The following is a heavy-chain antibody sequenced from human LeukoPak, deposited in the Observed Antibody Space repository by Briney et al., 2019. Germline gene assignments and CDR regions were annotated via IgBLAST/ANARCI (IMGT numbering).Heavy chain of an antibody. CDR1: GYTLTELS. V-gene: IGHV1-24*01. Sequence: ASVKVSRKVSGYTLTELSMHWVRQAPGKGLEWMGGFDPEDGETIYAQKFQGRVTMTEDTSTDTAYMELSSLRSEDTAVYYCATVIVEDMTYKDWFDPWGQGTLVTASS. D-gene: IGHD3-16*02. CDR2: FDPEDGET. CDR3: ATVIVEDMTYKDWFDP. J-gene: IGHJ5*02.